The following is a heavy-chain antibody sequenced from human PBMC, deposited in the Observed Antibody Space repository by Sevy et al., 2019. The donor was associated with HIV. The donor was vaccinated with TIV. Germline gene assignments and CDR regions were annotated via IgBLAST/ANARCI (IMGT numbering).Heavy chain of an antibody. Sequence: GGSLRLSCAASGFTFKNYWMHWVRQAPGKGLVWLSHINGDGTSISYADSVKDRFTISRDNAKNAVYLQMNGLRAEDTAVYYCARDVAYSVDVWGQGTTVTVSS. D-gene: IGHD5-12*01. CDR3: ARDVAYSVDV. CDR2: INGDGTSI. V-gene: IGHV3-74*01. J-gene: IGHJ6*02. CDR1: GFTFKNYW.